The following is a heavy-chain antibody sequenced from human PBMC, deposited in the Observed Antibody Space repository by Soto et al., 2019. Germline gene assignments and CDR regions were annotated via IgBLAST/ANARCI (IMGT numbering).Heavy chain of an antibody. CDR3: AISTEWNAFDL. D-gene: IGHD3-3*01. V-gene: IGHV3-53*02. J-gene: IGHJ3*01. CDR2: IYSGGTT. CDR1: GFTVIRDY. Sequence: EEQLVETGGGLIQPGGSLRLSCAVSGFTVIRDYMNWVRQAPGKGLEWVSVIYSGGTTYHADSVKGRFTISRDNSGNTLFLQMNSLRDEDTALYYCAISTEWNAFDLWGQGKMVTVSS.